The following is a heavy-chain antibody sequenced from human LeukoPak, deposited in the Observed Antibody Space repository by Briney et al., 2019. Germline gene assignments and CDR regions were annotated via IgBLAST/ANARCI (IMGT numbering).Heavy chain of an antibody. D-gene: IGHD4/OR15-4a*01. V-gene: IGHV3-48*02. J-gene: IGHJ4*02. Sequence: GGSLRPSCAASGFNFSNYSMNWVRQAPGKGLEWVSYISSSGRTIHHADSVKGRFTISRDNAKNSLYLQMNSLRDEDTAVYYCARFRSVLWVFDYWGQGALVTVSS. CDR1: GFNFSNYS. CDR2: ISSSGRTI. CDR3: ARFRSVLWVFDY.